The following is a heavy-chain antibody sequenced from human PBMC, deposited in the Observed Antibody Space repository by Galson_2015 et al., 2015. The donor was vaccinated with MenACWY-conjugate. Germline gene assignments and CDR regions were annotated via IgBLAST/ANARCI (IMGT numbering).Heavy chain of an antibody. Sequence: IGSIYYSGSTYYNPSLKSRVTISVDTSKNQFSLKLSSVTAADTAVYYCARCGSGWYGWFDPWGQGTLVTVSS. D-gene: IGHD6-19*01. J-gene: IGHJ5*02. CDR3: ARCGSGWYGWFDP. CDR2: IYYSGST. V-gene: IGHV4-39*07.